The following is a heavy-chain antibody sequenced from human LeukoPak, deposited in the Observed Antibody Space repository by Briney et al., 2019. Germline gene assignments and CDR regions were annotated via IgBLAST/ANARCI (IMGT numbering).Heavy chain of an antibody. V-gene: IGHV1-2*02. CDR2: INPNSGGT. Sequence: GASVKVSCKASGYTFTGYYMHWVRQAPGQGLEWMGWINPNSGGTNYAQKFQGRVTMTRDTSISTAYMELSRLRSDDTAVYYCAREPRGPPGGGAFDIWGQGAMVTVSS. J-gene: IGHJ3*02. CDR1: GYTFTGYY. CDR3: AREPRGPPGGGAFDI. D-gene: IGHD1-14*01.